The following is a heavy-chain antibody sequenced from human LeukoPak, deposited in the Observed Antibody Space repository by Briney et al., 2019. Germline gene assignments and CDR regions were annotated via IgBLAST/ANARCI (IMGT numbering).Heavy chain of an antibody. CDR1: GRFFSGYY. V-gene: IGHV4-34*01. Sequence: SETLSLTCAVYGRFFSGYYWSWIRQPPGKGLEWIGEINHSGSTNYNPSLKGRVTISVDTSKNQFSLKLSSVTAADTAVYYCARGGKLRPFDYWGQGALVTVSS. CDR2: INHSGST. CDR3: ARGGKLRPFDY. J-gene: IGHJ4*02.